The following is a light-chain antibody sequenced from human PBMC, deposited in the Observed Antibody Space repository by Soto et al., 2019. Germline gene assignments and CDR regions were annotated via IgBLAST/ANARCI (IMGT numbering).Light chain of an antibody. J-gene: IGLJ3*02. V-gene: IGLV2-11*01. CDR2: DVS. Sequence: QSALTQPRSVSGSPGQSVTISCTGTSSDVGGYNYVSWYQQHPGKAPKLMIYDVSKRPSGVPDRFSGSKSGNTASLTISGLQAEDEADYYCSSYTSNSTSVVFGGGTKLTVL. CDR1: SSDVGGYNY. CDR3: SSYTSNSTSVV.